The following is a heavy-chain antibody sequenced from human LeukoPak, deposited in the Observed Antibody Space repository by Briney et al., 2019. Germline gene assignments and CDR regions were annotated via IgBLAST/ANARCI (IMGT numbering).Heavy chain of an antibody. CDR2: IRQSGDIT. D-gene: IGHD3-3*01. J-gene: IGHJ6*02. Sequence: GGSLRLSCAASEFTFSNYVMNWARQAPGKGLEWVSSIRQSGDITYYADSVKGRFTISRDNSKNTLSLQMNSLSREDTAIYYCAKSVAIYFYYGLDVWGQGTTVTVSS. V-gene: IGHV3-23*01. CDR3: AKSVAIYFYYGLDV. CDR1: EFTFSNYV.